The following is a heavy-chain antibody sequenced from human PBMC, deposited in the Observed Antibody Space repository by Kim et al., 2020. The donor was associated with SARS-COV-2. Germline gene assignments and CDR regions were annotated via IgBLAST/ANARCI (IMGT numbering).Heavy chain of an antibody. J-gene: IGHJ4*02. V-gene: IGHV4-34*01. Sequence: SETLSLTCAVYGGSFSGYYWSWIRQPPGKGLEWIGEINHSGSTNYNPSLKSRVTISVDTSKNQFSLKLSSVTAADTAVYYCARGSIWFGELLSTYYFDYWGQGTLVTVSS. CDR2: INHSGST. D-gene: IGHD3-10*01. CDR1: GGSFSGYY. CDR3: ARGSIWFGELLSTYYFDY.